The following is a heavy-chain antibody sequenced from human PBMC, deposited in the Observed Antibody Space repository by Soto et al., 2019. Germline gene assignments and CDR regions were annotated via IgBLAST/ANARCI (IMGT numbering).Heavy chain of an antibody. Sequence: QLQLQESGPGLVKPSETLSLTCTVSGGSLSSSSSYWGWIRQPPGKGLEWIGSMSYSGSTYHNPSRKSRVTVSVDTSQSRFSRKLTSVTAADTAVYYCARHRVPSVYDPIPGCFDAWGQGILVTASS. J-gene: IGHJ5*02. V-gene: IGHV4-39*01. CDR3: ARHRVPSVYDPIPGCFDA. CDR2: MSYSGST. CDR1: GGSLSSSSSY. D-gene: IGHD5-12*01.